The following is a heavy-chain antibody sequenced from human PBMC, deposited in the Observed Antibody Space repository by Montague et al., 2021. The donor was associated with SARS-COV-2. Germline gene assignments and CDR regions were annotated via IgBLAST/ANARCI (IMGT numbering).Heavy chain of an antibody. Sequence: SLRLSCAASGFGVSSKYMTWVRQPPGKGLEWVSTIYSGDTAYYADSVQGRFTISRDHSKNTVFLQMNSLRAEDTALYYCATFYVDTVSVTNAFDLWGQGTLVSVSS. V-gene: IGHV3-53*01. CDR2: IYSGDTA. D-gene: IGHD5-18*01. CDR1: GFGVSSKY. CDR3: ATFYVDTVSVTNAFDL. J-gene: IGHJ3*01.